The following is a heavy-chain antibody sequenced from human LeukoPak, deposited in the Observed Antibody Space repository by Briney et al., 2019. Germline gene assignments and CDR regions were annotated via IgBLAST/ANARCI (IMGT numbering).Heavy chain of an antibody. D-gene: IGHD2-15*01. CDR2: IYSGGST. Sequence: GGSLRLSCAASGFSVIGNYMSWVRQAPGKGLEWVSVIYSGGSTYYADSVKGRFTISRDNSKNTLYLQMNSLRAEDTAVYYCARSPVVAATSAPNWFDPWGQGTLVTVSS. V-gene: IGHV3-53*01. CDR1: GFSVIGNY. CDR3: ARSPVVAATSAPNWFDP. J-gene: IGHJ5*02.